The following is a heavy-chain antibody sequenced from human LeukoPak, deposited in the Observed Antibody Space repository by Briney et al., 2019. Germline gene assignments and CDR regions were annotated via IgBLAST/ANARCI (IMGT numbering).Heavy chain of an antibody. J-gene: IGHJ4*02. V-gene: IGHV3-21*01. D-gene: IGHD6-13*01. Sequence: GGSLRLSCAASGFSFTTYNMNWVRQAPGKGLEWVSSISSSSTYIYYTDSVKGRFTISRDNSKNSLYLQMNSLRAEDTAVYYCAKDGRSSWQPSSFDYWGQGTLVTVSP. CDR2: ISSSSTYI. CDR3: AKDGRSSWQPSSFDY. CDR1: GFSFTTYN.